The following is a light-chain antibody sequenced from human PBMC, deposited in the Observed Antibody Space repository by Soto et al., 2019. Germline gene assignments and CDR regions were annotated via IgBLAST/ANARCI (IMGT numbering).Light chain of an antibody. V-gene: IGKV1-39*01. CDR3: QQSYSSPFT. J-gene: IGKJ2*01. CDR2: AAS. Sequence: DIQMTQSPSSLSASVGDRVTITCRASQSIGINLNWYQQKPGKAPKLLIYAASSLKSGVPPRFSVSASGTEFTLTISRLQTEDFAPYYCQQSYSSPFTFGEGTILEIK. CDR1: QSIGIN.